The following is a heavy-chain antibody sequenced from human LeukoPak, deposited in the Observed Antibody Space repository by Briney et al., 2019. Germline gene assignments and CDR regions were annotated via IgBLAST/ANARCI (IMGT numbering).Heavy chain of an antibody. J-gene: IGHJ2*01. CDR1: GGSISSRSYY. CDR3: ARLTAYFDP. V-gene: IGHV4-39*01. CDR2: MYYSGST. Sequence: PSETLSLTCTVSGGSISSRSYYWGWIRQPPGKGLEWIGSMYYSGSTYYNPSLESRVTISVDTSKNQFSLKLTSVTAADTAVYYCARLTAYFDPWGRGTLVTVSS.